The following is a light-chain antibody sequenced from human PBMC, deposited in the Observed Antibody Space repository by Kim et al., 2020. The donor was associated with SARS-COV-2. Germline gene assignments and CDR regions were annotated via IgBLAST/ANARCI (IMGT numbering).Light chain of an antibody. CDR3: QQCYSSSPYT. CDR2: KAS. J-gene: IGKJ2*01. CDR1: QSIDNW. V-gene: IGKV1-5*03. Sequence: ASVGDRVTITCRASQSIDNWLAWYQQKPQEAPKLLLYKASTLESGVPSRFSGSRSGTEFTLTISSLQPDDFATYYCQQCYSSSPYTVGQGNKLDI.